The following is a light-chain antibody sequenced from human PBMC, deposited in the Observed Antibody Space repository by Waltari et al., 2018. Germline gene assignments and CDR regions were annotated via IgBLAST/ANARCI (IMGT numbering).Light chain of an antibody. Sequence: QSVLTQPPSVSEAPRQWVTISCSGRNSNIGNNAVNWYQKLPGKAPKLLIYYDNLLSPGVSDRFSGSKSDTSASLAISGLQSEDEADYYCEAWDGTLNGVVFGGGTKLTVL. CDR1: NSNIGNNA. CDR2: YDN. J-gene: IGLJ3*02. V-gene: IGLV1-36*01. CDR3: EAWDGTLNGVV.